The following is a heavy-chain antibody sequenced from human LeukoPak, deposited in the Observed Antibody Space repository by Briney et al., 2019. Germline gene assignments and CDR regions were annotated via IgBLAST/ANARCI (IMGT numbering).Heavy chain of an antibody. CDR3: QWELPPLDY. J-gene: IGHJ4*02. CDR1: GFTFVNYV. CDR2: ISYDGNSK. D-gene: IGHD1-26*01. V-gene: IGHV3-30*03. Sequence: GGSLRLSCAASGFTFVNYVMHWVRQAPGKGLEWVALISYDGNSKYYADSVKGRFAISRDNSKNTLYLQMNSLRAGDTAMYYCQWELPPLDYWGQGTLVTVSS.